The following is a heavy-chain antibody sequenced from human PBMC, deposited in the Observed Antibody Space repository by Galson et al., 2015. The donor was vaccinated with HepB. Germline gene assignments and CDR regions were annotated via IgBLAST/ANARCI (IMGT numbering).Heavy chain of an antibody. CDR2: LYPGDSDT. J-gene: IGHJ4*02. Sequence: QSGAEVKEPGESLKISCKASGYSFPDYWIGWVRQMPGKGLEWMGILYPGDSDTRYSPSFQGQVTISADKSIGTAYLQWSSLKASDTAMYYCARFRLEWLLLLDYWGQGTLVTVSS. CDR3: ARFRLEWLLLLDY. CDR1: GYSFPDYW. D-gene: IGHD3-3*01. V-gene: IGHV5-51*01.